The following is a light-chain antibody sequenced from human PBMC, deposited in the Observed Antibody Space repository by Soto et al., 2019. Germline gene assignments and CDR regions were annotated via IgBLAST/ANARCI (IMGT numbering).Light chain of an antibody. CDR1: SGHSSYA. J-gene: IGLJ2*01. V-gene: IGLV4-69*01. CDR2: LNSDGSH. CDR3: QTWGTGIRGV. Sequence: QPVLTQSPSASASLGASVKLTCTLSSGHSSYAIAWHQQQPEKGPRYLMKLNSDGSHSKGDGIPDRFSGSSSGAERYLTIPSLESEDEADYYCQTWGTGIRGVFGGGTKLTVL.